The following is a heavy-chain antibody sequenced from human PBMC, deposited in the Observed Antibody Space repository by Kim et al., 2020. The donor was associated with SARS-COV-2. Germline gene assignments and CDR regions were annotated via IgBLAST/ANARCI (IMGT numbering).Heavy chain of an antibody. CDR2: IYYSGST. J-gene: IGHJ5*02. CDR3: ASSYYYDSSGYSESNWFDP. Sequence: SETLSLTCTVSGGSISSGGYYWSWIRQHPGKGLEWIGYIYYSGSTYYNPSLKSRVTISVDTSKNQFSLKLSSVTAADTAVYYCASSYYYDSSGYSESNWFDPWGQGTLVTVSS. D-gene: IGHD3-22*01. V-gene: IGHV4-31*03. CDR1: GGSISSGGYY.